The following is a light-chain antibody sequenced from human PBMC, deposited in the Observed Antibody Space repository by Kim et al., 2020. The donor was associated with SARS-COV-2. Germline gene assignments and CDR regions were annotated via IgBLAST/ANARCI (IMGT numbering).Light chain of an antibody. CDR3: QQYGTTPLT. Sequence: GETDTLSCRASQSISSDLLAWYQQRQRQAPRLLMSGASIRATGIPDRFRGSGSGTDFTLTISRLETDDFAVYYCQQYGTTPLTFGGGTKVDIK. CDR2: GAS. J-gene: IGKJ4*01. CDR1: QSISSDL. V-gene: IGKV3-20*01.